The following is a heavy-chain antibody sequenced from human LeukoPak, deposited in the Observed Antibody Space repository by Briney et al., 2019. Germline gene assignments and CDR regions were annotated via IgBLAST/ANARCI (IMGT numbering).Heavy chain of an antibody. D-gene: IGHD2-2*01. CDR2: IRYDGSNK. CDR3: AREYCSSTSCYFWDYYYYGMDV. CDR1: GFTFSSYG. Sequence: GGSLRLSCAASGFTFSSYGMHWVRQAPGKGLEWVAFIRYDGSNKYYADSVKGRFTISRDNSKNTLYLQMNSLRAEDTAVYYCAREYCSSTSCYFWDYYYYGMDVWGQGTTVTVSS. J-gene: IGHJ6*02. V-gene: IGHV3-30*02.